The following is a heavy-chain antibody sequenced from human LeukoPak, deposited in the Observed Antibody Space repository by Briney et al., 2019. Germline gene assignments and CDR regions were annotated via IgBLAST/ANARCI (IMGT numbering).Heavy chain of an antibody. CDR2: IYNSGST. D-gene: IGHD3-10*01. Sequence: SETLSLTCTVSGRSISSNRYYWGWTRQPPGKGLEWIGNIYNSGSTYYNPSLKTGVTISVDTSKNQFSLKLSSVTAADTAVYYCARRENNYGYFDYWGQGTLVTVS. J-gene: IGHJ4*02. CDR1: GRSISSNRYY. V-gene: IGHV4-39*01. CDR3: ARRENNYGYFDY.